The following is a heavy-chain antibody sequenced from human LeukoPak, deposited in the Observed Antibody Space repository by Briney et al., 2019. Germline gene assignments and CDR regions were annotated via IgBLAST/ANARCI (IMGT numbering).Heavy chain of an antibody. CDR1: GFTFSSYA. D-gene: IGHD3-9*01. Sequence: GGSLRLSCSASGFTFSSYAMHWVRQAPGKGLEYVSAISSNGGSTYYADSVKGRSTISRDNSKNTLYLQMSSLRAEDTAVYYCVISNYYDILTGQDAFDIWGQGTMVTVSS. V-gene: IGHV3-64D*06. CDR2: ISSNGGST. CDR3: VISNYYDILTGQDAFDI. J-gene: IGHJ3*02.